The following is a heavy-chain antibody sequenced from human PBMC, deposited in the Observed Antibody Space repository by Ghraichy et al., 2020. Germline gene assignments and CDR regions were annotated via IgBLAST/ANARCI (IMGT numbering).Heavy chain of an antibody. J-gene: IGHJ4*02. CDR3: ARAVVAATPYFDY. CDR1: DGSFSGHY. CDR2: INHSGST. V-gene: IGHV4-34*01. Sequence: GSLRLSCAVYDGSFSGHYWSWIRLPPGKGLEWIGEINHSGSTKNNPSLKSRVTISVDTSKNQFSLKLNSVTAADTAIYYCARAVVAATPYFDYWGLGTLVTVSS. D-gene: IGHD2-15*01.